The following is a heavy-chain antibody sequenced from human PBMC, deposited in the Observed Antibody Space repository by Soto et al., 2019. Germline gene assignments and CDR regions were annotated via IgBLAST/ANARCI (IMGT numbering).Heavy chain of an antibody. Sequence: AXVKVSCKVSGYTLTELSMHLVLQAPGKGLEWMGGFDPEDGETIYAQKFQGRVTMTEDTSTDTAYMELSSLRSEDTAVYYCATVGWGYSGYLAYYYYGMDVWGQRTTVTVSS. V-gene: IGHV1-24*01. CDR3: ATVGWGYSGYLAYYYYGMDV. CDR1: GYTLTELS. CDR2: FDPEDGET. D-gene: IGHD5-12*01. J-gene: IGHJ6*02.